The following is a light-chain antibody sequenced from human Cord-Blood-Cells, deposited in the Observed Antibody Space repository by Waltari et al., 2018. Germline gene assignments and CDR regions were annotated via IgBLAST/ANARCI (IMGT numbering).Light chain of an antibody. CDR2: KAS. CDR3: QQYNSYAT. Sequence: IQMIHSPSTQSASVGYRVTITSQASQSISSWLAWYQQKPGKAPKFLIYKASSLESGVPSRFSGSGSGTEFTLTISSLQPDDFATYYCQQYNSYATFGQGTKLEIK. J-gene: IGKJ2*01. CDR1: QSISSW. V-gene: IGKV1-5*03.